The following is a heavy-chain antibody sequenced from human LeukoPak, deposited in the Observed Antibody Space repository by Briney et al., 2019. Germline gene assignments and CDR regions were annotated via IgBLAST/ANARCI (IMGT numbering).Heavy chain of an antibody. J-gene: IGHJ5*02. CDR3: ARDQGYPPEYYYDSSGYYWFDP. Sequence: SETLSLTCTVSGGSISSYYWSWIRQPPGKGLEWIGYIYYSGSTNYNPSLKSRVTISVDTSKNQFSLKLSSVTAADTAVYYCARDQGYPPEYYYDSSGYYWFDPWGQGTLVTVSS. CDR2: IYYSGST. D-gene: IGHD3-22*01. V-gene: IGHV4-59*12. CDR1: GGSISSYY.